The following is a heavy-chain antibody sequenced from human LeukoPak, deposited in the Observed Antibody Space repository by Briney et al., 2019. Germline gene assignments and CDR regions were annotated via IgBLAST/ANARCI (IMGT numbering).Heavy chain of an antibody. CDR3: AQTSGSSGYYTRFDY. J-gene: IGHJ4*02. D-gene: IGHD3-22*01. CDR2: ISGSGGST. Sequence: GGSLRLSCAAPGVTFSSYAMSLVRQAPGKGLEWVSAISGSGGSTYYADSVKGRFTISRDNSKNTLYLQMNSLRAEDTAVYYCAQTSGSSGYYTRFDYWGQGTLVTVSS. CDR1: GVTFSSYA. V-gene: IGHV3-23*01.